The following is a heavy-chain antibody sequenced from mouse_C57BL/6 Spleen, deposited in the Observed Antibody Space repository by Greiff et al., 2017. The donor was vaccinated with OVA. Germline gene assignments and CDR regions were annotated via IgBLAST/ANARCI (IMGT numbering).Heavy chain of an antibody. CDR3: AITTVVARDWYFDV. V-gene: IGHV14-3*01. CDR2: IDPANGNT. CDR1: GFNIKNTY. Sequence: EVMLVESVAELVRPGASVKLSCTASGFNIKNTYMHWVKQRPEQGLEWIGRIDPANGNTKYAPKFQGKATITADTSSNTAYLQLSSLTSEDTAIYYCAITTVVARDWYFDVWGTGTTVTVSS. J-gene: IGHJ1*03. D-gene: IGHD1-1*01.